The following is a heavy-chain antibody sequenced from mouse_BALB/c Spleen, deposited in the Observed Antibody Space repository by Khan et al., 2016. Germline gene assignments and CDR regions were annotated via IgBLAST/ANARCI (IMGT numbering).Heavy chain of an antibody. J-gene: IGHJ2*01. Sequence: VQLQQSGAELVRSGASVKLSCTASGFNIKDYYMHWVKQRPEQGLEWIGWIDPENGDTEYAPKFQGKATMTADTSSNTAYLQLSSLTSEDTAVYYCNAWGNKDYWGQVTTLTVSS. D-gene: IGHD2-1*01. CDR3: NAWGNKDY. V-gene: IGHV14-4*02. CDR2: IDPENGDT. CDR1: GFNIKDYY.